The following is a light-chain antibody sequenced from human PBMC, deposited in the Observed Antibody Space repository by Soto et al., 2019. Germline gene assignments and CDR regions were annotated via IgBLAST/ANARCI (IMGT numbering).Light chain of an antibody. J-gene: IGKJ5*01. CDR3: QQYNNWPLIT. V-gene: IGKV3-15*01. CDR2: GAS. Sequence: EIVLTQSPATLSLSPGERATLSCRASHSFSTNLAWYQHKPGQGPRLLVYGASTRATGVPPRFSGSGSGTEFTLTISSLQSEDFAVYYCQQYNNWPLITFGQGTRLEI. CDR1: HSFSTN.